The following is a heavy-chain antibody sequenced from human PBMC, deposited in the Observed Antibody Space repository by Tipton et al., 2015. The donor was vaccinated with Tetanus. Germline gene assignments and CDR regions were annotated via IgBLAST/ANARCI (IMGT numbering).Heavy chain of an antibody. CDR3: ARWVPGIVVAGGYYLDY. J-gene: IGHJ4*02. CDR1: GYTFTIYW. V-gene: IGHV5-51*01. CDR2: IYPGDSDT. Sequence: QLVQSGAEVKKPGESLKISCKGSGYTFTIYWIAWVRQMPGKGLEWMGIIYPGDSDTQYSPSFQGQVTISADKSISTAYLQWSSLKVSDTAMYYCARWVPGIVVAGGYYLDYWGQGTLVTVSS. D-gene: IGHD6-19*01.